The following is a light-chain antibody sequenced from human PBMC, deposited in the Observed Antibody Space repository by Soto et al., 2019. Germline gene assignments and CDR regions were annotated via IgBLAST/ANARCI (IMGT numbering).Light chain of an antibody. CDR1: SSNIGRNA. J-gene: IGLJ3*02. V-gene: IGLV1-44*01. CDR2: SNN. Sequence: QAVVTQPPSASGTPGQRVTISCSGTSSNIGRNALNWYQQLPGTAPKLLIYSNNQRPSGVPDRFSGSKSGASASLAISGLQSEDEADYYCAAWDDSLNGPVFGGGTKVTVL. CDR3: AAWDDSLNGPV.